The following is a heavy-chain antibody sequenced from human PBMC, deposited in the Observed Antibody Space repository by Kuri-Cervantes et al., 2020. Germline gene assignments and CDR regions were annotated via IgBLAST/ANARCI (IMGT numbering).Heavy chain of an antibody. CDR1: GFTFSSYA. J-gene: IGHJ6*02. CDR2: ISGSGGST. CDR3: AREYGSSGYYGMDV. Sequence: GESLKISCAASGFTFSSYAMSWVRQAPGKGLEWVSAISGSGGSTYYADSVKGRFTISRDNAKNSLYLQMNSLRAEDTAVYYCAREYGSSGYYGMDVWGQGTTVTVSS. D-gene: IGHD3-22*01. V-gene: IGHV3-23*01.